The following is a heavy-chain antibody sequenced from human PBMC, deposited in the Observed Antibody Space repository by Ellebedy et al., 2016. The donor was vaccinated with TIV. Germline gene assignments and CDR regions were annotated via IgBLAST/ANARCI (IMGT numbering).Heavy chain of an antibody. CDR2: IYSTGST. CDR3: ARDTDREVSDV. V-gene: IGHV4-4*07. J-gene: IGHJ6*02. Sequence: MPSETLSLTCSVSGGSMIAYYWIWVRQPAGRKLEWIGRIYSTGSTNYNPSLKSRVTMSLDTSKNQFSLRLTSVTAADTAGYYCARDTDREVSDVWGQGTTVTVSS. D-gene: IGHD5/OR15-5a*01. CDR1: GGSMIAYY.